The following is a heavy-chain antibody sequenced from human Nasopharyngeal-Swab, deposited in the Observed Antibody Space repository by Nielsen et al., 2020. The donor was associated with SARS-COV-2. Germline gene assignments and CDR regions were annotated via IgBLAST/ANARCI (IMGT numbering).Heavy chain of an antibody. CDR2: INHSGST. CDR1: GGSFSGYY. CDR3: ARRNSNGTYYFDY. Sequence: GSLRLSCAVYGGSFSGYYWSWIRQPPGKGLEWIGEINHSGSTNYNPSLKSRVTISVDTSKNQFSLKLSSVTAADTAVYYCARRNSNGTYYFDYWGQGTLVTVSS. D-gene: IGHD2/OR15-2a*01. V-gene: IGHV4-34*01. J-gene: IGHJ4*02.